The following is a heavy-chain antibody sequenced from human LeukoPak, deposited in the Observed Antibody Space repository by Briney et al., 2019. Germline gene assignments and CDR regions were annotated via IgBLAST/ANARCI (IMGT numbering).Heavy chain of an antibody. CDR1: GFTFDDYA. Sequence: PGGSLRLSCAASGFTFDDYAMHWVRQATGKGLEWVSGISWNSGSIGYADSVKGRFTISRDNAKNSLYLQMNSLRVEDTAVYYCVPYFDWFLAPDYWGQGTLVTVSS. CDR3: VPYFDWFLAPDY. D-gene: IGHD3-9*01. CDR2: ISWNSGSI. V-gene: IGHV3-9*01. J-gene: IGHJ4*02.